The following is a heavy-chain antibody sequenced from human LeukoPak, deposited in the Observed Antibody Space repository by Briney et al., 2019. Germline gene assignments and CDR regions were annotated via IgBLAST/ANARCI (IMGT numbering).Heavy chain of an antibody. J-gene: IGHJ3*02. CDR3: ARRAPRYYDFWSGQDSDAFDI. V-gene: IGHV1-2*02. D-gene: IGHD3-3*01. Sequence: ASVKVSCKASGYTFTGYYMHWVRQAPGQGLEWMGWINPNSGGTNYAQKFQGRVTMTRDTSISTAYMELSRLRSDDTAVYYCARRAPRYYDFWSGQDSDAFDIWGQRTMVTVSS. CDR1: GYTFTGYY. CDR2: INPNSGGT.